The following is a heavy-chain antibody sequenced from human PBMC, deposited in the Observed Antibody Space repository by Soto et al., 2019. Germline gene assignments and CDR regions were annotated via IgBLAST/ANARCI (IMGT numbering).Heavy chain of an antibody. Sequence: SETLSLTCAVYGGSFSGYYWSWIRQPPGKGLEWIGEINHSGSTNYNPSLKSRVTISVDTSKNQFSLKLSSVTAADTAVYYCARRKVRGVYYYYMAVWGKGTTVTVSS. CDR3: ARRKVRGVYYYYMAV. CDR1: GGSFSGYY. J-gene: IGHJ6*03. V-gene: IGHV4-34*01. CDR2: INHSGST. D-gene: IGHD3-10*01.